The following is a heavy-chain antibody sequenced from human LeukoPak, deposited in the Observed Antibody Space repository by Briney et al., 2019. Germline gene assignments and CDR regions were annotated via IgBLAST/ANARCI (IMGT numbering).Heavy chain of an antibody. CDR1: GFTFSSHW. CDR2: INGDETST. Sequence: GGSLSLSCAASGFTFSSHWMHWARQAPGKGLVWVSRINGDETSTAYADSVKGRFTISRDNAKNTLYLQMNSLRADDTAVYYCAGSYYNVFDYWGQGTLVTVSS. V-gene: IGHV3-74*01. CDR3: AGSYYNVFDY. D-gene: IGHD3-10*01. J-gene: IGHJ4*02.